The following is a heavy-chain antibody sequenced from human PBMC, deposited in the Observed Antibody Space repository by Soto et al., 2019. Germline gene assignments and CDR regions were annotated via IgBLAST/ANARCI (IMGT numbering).Heavy chain of an antibody. CDR1: GGSFSGYY. CDR3: ASPGGYGHYYGSGSAMGY. CDR2: INHSGST. V-gene: IGHV4-34*01. Sequence: SETLSLTCAVYGGSFSGYYWSWIRQPPGKGLEWIGEINHSGSTNYNPSLKSRVTISVDTSKNQSSLKLSSVTAADTAVYYCASPGGYGHYYGSGSAMGYWGQGTLVTVSS. D-gene: IGHD3-10*01. J-gene: IGHJ4*02.